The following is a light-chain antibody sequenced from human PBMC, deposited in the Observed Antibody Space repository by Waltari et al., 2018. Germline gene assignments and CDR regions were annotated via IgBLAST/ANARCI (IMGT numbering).Light chain of an antibody. CDR3: QQSYHMPWT. CDR1: YSISSY. V-gene: IGKV1-39*01. J-gene: IGKJ1*01. CDR2: GAS. Sequence: DIQLTQSPSSLSASVGDRVAITCRSSYSISSYLNWYQQKPGKAPSLLISGASSLEGGVSARFSGSGSRTEFTLSITSLQPDDIATYFCQQSYHMPWTFGQGTRVEIE.